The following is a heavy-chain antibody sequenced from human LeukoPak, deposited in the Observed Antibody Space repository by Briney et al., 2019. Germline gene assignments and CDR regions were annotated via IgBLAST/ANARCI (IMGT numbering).Heavy chain of an antibody. J-gene: IGHJ3*02. D-gene: IGHD3-22*01. CDR2: IKQDGSEK. CDR3: ARSHYYDSSGYYSEDAFDI. Sequence: PGGSLRLSCAASGFTFSSYWMSWVRQAPGKGLEWVANIKQDGSEKYYVDSVKGRFTISRDNAKNSLYLQMNSLRAEDTAVYYCARSHYYDSSGYYSEDAFDIWGQGTMVTVSS. V-gene: IGHV3-7*01. CDR1: GFTFSSYW.